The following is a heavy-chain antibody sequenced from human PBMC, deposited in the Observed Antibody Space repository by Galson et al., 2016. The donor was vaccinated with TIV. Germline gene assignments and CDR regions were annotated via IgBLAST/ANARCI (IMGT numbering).Heavy chain of an antibody. V-gene: IGHV1-2*02. CDR3: ARAVRRFLEWSDYWYFDV. CDR1: GYIFANYY. CDR2: INPDSGDT. J-gene: IGHJ2*01. D-gene: IGHD3-3*01. Sequence: SVKVSCKASGYIFANYYMHWVRQAPGEGLEWMGWINPDSGDTSFAQKFQGRLTMTRDTSIATAYMDLSRLTSGDTAVYYCARAVRRFLEWSDYWYFDVWGRGTQVTVSS.